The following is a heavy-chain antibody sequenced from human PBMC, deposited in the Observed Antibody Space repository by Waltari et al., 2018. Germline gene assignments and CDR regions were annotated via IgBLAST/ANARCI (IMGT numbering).Heavy chain of an antibody. D-gene: IGHD3-10*01. CDR2: IFSNDEK. V-gene: IGHV2-26*01. J-gene: IGHJ4*02. CDR3: AAEMGSGMVDY. Sequence: QVTLKESGPVLVKPTETLTLTCTVFGFYLRNARMGMSWIRQPPGKALEWLAHIFSNDEKSYSTSLKSRLTISKDTSKSQVVLTMTNMDPVDTATYYCAAEMGSGMVDYWGQGTLVTVSS. CDR1: GFYLRNARMG.